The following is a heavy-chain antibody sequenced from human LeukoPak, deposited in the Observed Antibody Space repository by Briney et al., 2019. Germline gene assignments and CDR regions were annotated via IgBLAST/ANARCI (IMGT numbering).Heavy chain of an antibody. CDR1: GFTVSSNY. Sequence: GGSLRLSRAASGFTVSSNYMSWVRPAPGKGLGWVAVIYSGGSTYYADSVKGRFTISRHNSKNTLYLQMNSLRAEDTAVYYCARDEGSGGLDYWGQGTLVTVSS. CDR3: ARDEGSGGLDY. J-gene: IGHJ4*02. CDR2: IYSGGST. V-gene: IGHV3-53*04. D-gene: IGHD3-16*01.